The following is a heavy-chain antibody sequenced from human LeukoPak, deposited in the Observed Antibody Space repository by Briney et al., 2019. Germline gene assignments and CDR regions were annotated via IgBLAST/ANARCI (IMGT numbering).Heavy chain of an antibody. CDR3: ARSTGYFWSGYPLYFQH. CDR1: GGSFSGYY. V-gene: IGHV4-34*01. J-gene: IGHJ1*01. Sequence: SETLSLTCAVYGGSFSGYYWSWIRQPPGKGLEWIGEINHSGSTNYNPSLKSRVTISVDTSKNQFSLKLSSVTAADTAVYYCARSTGYFWSGYPLYFQHWGQGTLVTVSS. CDR2: INHSGST. D-gene: IGHD3-3*01.